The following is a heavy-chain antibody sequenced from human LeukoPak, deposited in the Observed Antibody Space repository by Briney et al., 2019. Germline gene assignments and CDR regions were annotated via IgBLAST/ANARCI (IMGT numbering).Heavy chain of an antibody. V-gene: IGHV1-2*02. D-gene: IGHD4-11*01. J-gene: IGHJ5*02. CDR2: INPNSGGT. Sequence: ASVKVSCKASGYTFTGYYMHWVRQAPGQGLEWMGWINPNSGGTNYAQKFQGRVTMTRDTSISTAYMELSRLRSDDTAVYYCARDRGNYDWFDPWGQGTLVTVSS. CDR3: ARDRGNYDWFDP. CDR1: GYTFTGYY.